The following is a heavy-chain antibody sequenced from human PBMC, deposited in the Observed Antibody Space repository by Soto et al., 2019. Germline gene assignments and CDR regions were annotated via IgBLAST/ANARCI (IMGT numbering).Heavy chain of an antibody. CDR2: ISGSGGST. D-gene: IGHD5-12*01. CDR1: GFTFSSYA. V-gene: IGHV3-23*01. CDR3: AKVSPGYGGYEGYYYYGRAV. J-gene: IGHJ6*02. Sequence: GGSLRLSCAASGFTFSSYAMSWVRQAPGKGLEWVSAISGSGGSTYYADSVKGRFTISRDNSKNTLYLQMNSLRAEDTAVYYCAKVSPGYGGYEGYYYYGRAVRAQGPTVPVSS.